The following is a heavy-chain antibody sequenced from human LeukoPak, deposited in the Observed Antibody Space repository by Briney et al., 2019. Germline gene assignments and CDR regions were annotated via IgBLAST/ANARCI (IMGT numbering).Heavy chain of an antibody. CDR1: AFTFSSYA. D-gene: IGHD2-15*01. CDR3: AKGTEGYCSGTICYPFDY. V-gene: IGHV3-23*01. Sequence: GGSLRLSCEASAFTFSSYAMNWVRQVPGKGLEWVSSITGSGSDTYFVDSVKGRFTISRDNSKNTLYLQLNSLRAEDTAVYYCAKGTEGYCSGTICYPFDYWGRGTLVTVSS. CDR2: ITGSGSDT. J-gene: IGHJ4*02.